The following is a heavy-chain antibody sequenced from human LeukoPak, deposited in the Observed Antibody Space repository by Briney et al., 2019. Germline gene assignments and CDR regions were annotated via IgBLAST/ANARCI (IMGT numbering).Heavy chain of an antibody. Sequence: GGSLRLSCAASGFTFGGYTMTWVRQAPGKGLEWVSSISNSSTYIYYADSVKGRFTISRDNVQNSLYLQMNSLRAEDTAVYYCARWVCSSTSCYYFDYWGQGTLVVVSS. CDR2: ISNSSTYI. CDR3: ARWVCSSTSCYYFDY. V-gene: IGHV3-21*01. CDR1: GFTFGGYT. J-gene: IGHJ4*02. D-gene: IGHD2-2*01.